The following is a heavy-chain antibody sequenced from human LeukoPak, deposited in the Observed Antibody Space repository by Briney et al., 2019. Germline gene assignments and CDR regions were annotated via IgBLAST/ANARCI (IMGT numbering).Heavy chain of an antibody. CDR2: IYYSGST. D-gene: IGHD4-11*01. Sequence: PSETLSLTCTVSGGSISSSSYYWGWIRQPPGKGLEWIGSIYYSGSTYYNPSLKSRVTISVDTSKNQFSLKLSSVTAADTAVYYCARLRMGYSNCFDYWGQGTLVTVSS. V-gene: IGHV4-39*01. CDR1: GGSISSSSYY. CDR3: ARLRMGYSNCFDY. J-gene: IGHJ4*02.